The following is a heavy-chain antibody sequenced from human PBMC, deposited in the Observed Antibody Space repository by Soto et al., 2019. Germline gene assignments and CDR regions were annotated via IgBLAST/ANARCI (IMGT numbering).Heavy chain of an antibody. V-gene: IGHV4-30-2*01. Sequence: SETLSLTCTVSGGSISSGDYYWSWIRQPPGKGLEWIGYIYHSGSTYYNPSLKSRVTISVDRSKNQFSLKLSSVTAADTAVYYCASRPIYSDNYLYYFDFWGQGTLVTVSS. D-gene: IGHD1-26*01. CDR3: ASRPIYSDNYLYYFDF. CDR2: IYHSGST. CDR1: GGSISSGDYY. J-gene: IGHJ4*02.